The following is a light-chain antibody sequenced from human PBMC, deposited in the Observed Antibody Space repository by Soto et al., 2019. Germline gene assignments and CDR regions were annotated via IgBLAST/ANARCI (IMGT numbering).Light chain of an antibody. Sequence: DIQMTQSPSTLSASVGDRVSFTCRASQSIKTWLAWYQQKPGRAPTLLIYDASTLESGVPSRFSGSGSGTEFTLTISSLQPDDIATYYCQQYDSLWTFGQGTKVEIK. V-gene: IGKV1-5*01. J-gene: IGKJ1*01. CDR1: QSIKTW. CDR2: DAS. CDR3: QQYDSLWT.